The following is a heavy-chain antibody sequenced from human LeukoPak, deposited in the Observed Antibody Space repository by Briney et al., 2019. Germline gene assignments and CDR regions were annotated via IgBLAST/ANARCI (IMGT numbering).Heavy chain of an antibody. V-gene: IGHV1-46*01. CDR3: ARDEGGSYLGDAFDI. CDR1: GYTFTSYY. J-gene: IGHJ3*02. D-gene: IGHD1-26*01. CDR2: INPSGGST. Sequence: ASVKVSCKASGYTFTSYYMHWARQAPGQGLEWMGIINPSGGSTSYAQKFQGRVTMTRDTSTSTVYMELSSLRSEDTAVYYCARDEGGSYLGDAFDIWGQGTMVTVSS.